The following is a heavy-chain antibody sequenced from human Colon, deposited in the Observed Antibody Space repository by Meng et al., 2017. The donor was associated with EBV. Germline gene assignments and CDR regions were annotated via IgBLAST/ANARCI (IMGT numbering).Heavy chain of an antibody. Sequence: QVQLQGSGQGLVKPSGTVSLTCGVSGFSISSNIRWTWVRQPPGKGLEWIGEIDDSGSTNYNPSLNSRISISLDKSKNHFSLKVNSVTAADTAVYYCARGKQDAWELLAYWGQGALVTVSS. CDR2: IDDSGST. CDR3: ARGKQDAWELLAY. CDR1: GFSISSNIR. D-gene: IGHD1-26*01. V-gene: IGHV4-4*02. J-gene: IGHJ4*02.